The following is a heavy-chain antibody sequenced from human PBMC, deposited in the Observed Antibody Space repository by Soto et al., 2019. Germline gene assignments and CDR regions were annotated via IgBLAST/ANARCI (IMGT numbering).Heavy chain of an antibody. CDR1: GFKFGNYA. CDR2: IRSEAYGGTT. CDR3: TRYYYESSGYYVY. V-gene: IGHV3-49*04. J-gene: IGHJ4*02. D-gene: IGHD3-22*01. Sequence: QPGGSLRLSCTGSGFKFGNYALSWVRQAPGKGPEWVGFIRSEAYGGTTDYAASVKGRFIISRDDSKSIAYLEINSLQTDDTAVYYCTRYYYESSGYYVYWGQGTLVTV.